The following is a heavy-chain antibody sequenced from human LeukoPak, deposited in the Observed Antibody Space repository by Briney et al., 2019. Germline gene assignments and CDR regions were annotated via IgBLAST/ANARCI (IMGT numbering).Heavy chain of an antibody. J-gene: IGHJ6*03. CDR3: AKGGGDFWSGYYYYYMDV. V-gene: IGHV3-23*01. Sequence: GGSLRLSCAASGFAFSSYAMSWVRQAPGKGLEWVSAISGSGGSTYYADSVKGRFTIFRDNSKNTLYLQMNSLRAEDTAVYYCAKGGGDFWSGYYYYYMDVWGKGTTVTVSS. D-gene: IGHD3-3*01. CDR1: GFAFSSYA. CDR2: ISGSGGST.